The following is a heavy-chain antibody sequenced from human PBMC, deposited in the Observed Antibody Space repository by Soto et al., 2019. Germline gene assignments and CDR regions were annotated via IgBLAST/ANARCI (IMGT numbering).Heavy chain of an antibody. J-gene: IGHJ4*02. Sequence: EVRLVVSGGGLARPGGSLRLSCAASGYTFDDYGMSWVRHAPGKGPEWVAGINWSGTSTGYVDSVKGRFTISRDNAKNSLYLQMNSLRAEDTALYYCARIAVTGRGDFDYWGQGTLVTVSS. CDR3: ARIAVTGRGDFDY. D-gene: IGHD6-19*01. CDR2: INWSGTST. CDR1: GYTFDDYG. V-gene: IGHV3-20*04.